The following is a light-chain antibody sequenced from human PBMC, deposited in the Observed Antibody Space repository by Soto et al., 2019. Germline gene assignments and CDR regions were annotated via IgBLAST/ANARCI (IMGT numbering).Light chain of an antibody. CDR1: ISDVGSYDL. J-gene: IGLJ3*02. Sequence: QSVLTQPASVSGSPGQSITISCTGTISDVGSYDLVSWYQQHPGKAPKLMIYEGSKRPSGVSSRFSGSKSGNTASLTISGLQAEDEADYYCSSYAGSSTSWVFGGGTKVTVL. CDR2: EGS. V-gene: IGLV2-23*01. CDR3: SSYAGSSTSWV.